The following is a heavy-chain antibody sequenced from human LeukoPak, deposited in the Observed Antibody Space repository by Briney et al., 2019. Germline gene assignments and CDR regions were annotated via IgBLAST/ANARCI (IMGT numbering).Heavy chain of an antibody. CDR1: GFTFSSYW. Sequence: GGSLRLSCAASGFTFSSYWMSWVRQAPGKGLEWVANIKQDGSEKYYVDSVKGRFTISRDNAKNSLFLQMNSLRVEDTAVYYCARDLGVVLDRYFDLWGRGTLVTVSS. V-gene: IGHV3-7*01. CDR2: IKQDGSEK. CDR3: ARDLGVVLDRYFDL. J-gene: IGHJ2*01. D-gene: IGHD3-3*01.